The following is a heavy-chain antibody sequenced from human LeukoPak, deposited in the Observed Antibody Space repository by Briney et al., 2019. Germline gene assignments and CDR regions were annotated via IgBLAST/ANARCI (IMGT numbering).Heavy chain of an antibody. CDR2: IYSGGST. V-gene: IGHV3-66*01. Sequence: GGSLRLSCAASGFTVSSNYMSWVRQAPGKGLEWVSVIYSGGSTYYADSVKGRFTISRDNSKNTLYLQMNSLRAEDTAVYYCARARALRDYEIVNAFDIWGQGTMVTVSS. CDR1: GFTVSSNY. J-gene: IGHJ3*02. D-gene: IGHD3-16*01. CDR3: ARARALRDYEIVNAFDI.